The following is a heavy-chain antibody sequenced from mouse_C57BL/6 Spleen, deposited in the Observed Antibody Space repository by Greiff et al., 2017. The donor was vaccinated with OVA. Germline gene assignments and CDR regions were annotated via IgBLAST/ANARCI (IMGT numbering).Heavy chain of an antibody. D-gene: IGHD1-1*01. J-gene: IGHJ3*01. Sequence: QVQLKESGAELVRPGTSVKVSCKASGYAFTNYLIEWVKQRPGQGLEWIGVINPGSGGTNYNEKFKGKATLTADKSSSTAYMQLSSLTSEDSAVYFCAVHYGSSRGFAYWGQGTLVTVSA. CDR3: AVHYGSSRGFAY. CDR1: GYAFTNYL. V-gene: IGHV1-54*01. CDR2: INPGSGGT.